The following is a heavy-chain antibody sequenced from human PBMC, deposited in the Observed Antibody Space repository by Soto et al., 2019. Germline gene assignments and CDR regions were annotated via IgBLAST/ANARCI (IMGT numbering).Heavy chain of an antibody. V-gene: IGHV1-46*01. CDR2: INPNGGST. J-gene: IGHJ4*02. CDR1: GYTLTNFY. CDR3: ARDSRPSYYDNSVQSGFLH. D-gene: IGHD3-22*01. Sequence: QLQLVQSGADVRKPGASVKVSCKASGYTLTNFYMHWVRHAPGQGLGWMGTINPNGGSTTYAQKFQDRVSMTTDTSTSTVYMDLSSLTSEDTAVYYCARDSRPSYYDNSVQSGFLHWGQGTLVTVSS.